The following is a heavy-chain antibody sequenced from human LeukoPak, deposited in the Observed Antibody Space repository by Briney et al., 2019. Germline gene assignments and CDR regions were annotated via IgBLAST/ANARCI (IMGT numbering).Heavy chain of an antibody. CDR3: AGVEGSSSWRFDY. V-gene: IGHV1-69*13. D-gene: IGHD6-13*01. Sequence: ASVKVSCKASGGTFSSYAISWVRQAPGQGLEWMGGIIPIFGTANYAQKFQGRVTITADESTSTAYMELSSLRSEDTAVYYCAGVEGSSSWRFDYWGQGTLVTVSS. J-gene: IGHJ4*02. CDR2: IIPIFGTA. CDR1: GGTFSSYA.